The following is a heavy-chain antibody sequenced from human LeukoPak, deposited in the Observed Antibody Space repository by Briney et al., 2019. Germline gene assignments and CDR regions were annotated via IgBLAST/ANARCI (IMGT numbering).Heavy chain of an antibody. CDR1: GYTFTGYY. Sequence: PEASVKVSCKASGYTFTGYYMHWVRQAPGQGLEWMGRINPNSGGTNYAQKFQGRVTMTRDTSISTAYIELSRLRSDDTAVYYCAREGIVGATNLDYWGQGTLVTVSS. CDR2: INPNSGGT. J-gene: IGHJ4*02. D-gene: IGHD1-26*01. CDR3: AREGIVGATNLDY. V-gene: IGHV1-2*06.